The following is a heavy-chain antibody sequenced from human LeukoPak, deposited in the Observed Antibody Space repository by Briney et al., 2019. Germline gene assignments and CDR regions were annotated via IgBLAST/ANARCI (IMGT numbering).Heavy chain of an antibody. J-gene: IGHJ4*02. Sequence: PGGSLRLSCAASGFTFSSYWMNWVRQAPGKGLEWVSSISSSSSYIYYADSVKGRFTISRDNAKNSLYLQMNSLRAEDTAVYYCARDHGTTRYYYDSSGQMRGYWGQGTLVTVSS. CDR3: ARDHGTTRYYYDSSGQMRGY. V-gene: IGHV3-21*01. CDR2: ISSSSSYI. CDR1: GFTFSSYW. D-gene: IGHD3-22*01.